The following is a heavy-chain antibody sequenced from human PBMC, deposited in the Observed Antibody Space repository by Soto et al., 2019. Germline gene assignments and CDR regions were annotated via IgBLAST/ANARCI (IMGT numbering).Heavy chain of an antibody. CDR1: GGSISSYY. CDR3: AREGTTGTTNWFDP. J-gene: IGHJ5*02. V-gene: IGHV4-59*01. CDR2: IYYSGST. Sequence: SETLSLTCTVSGGSISSYYWSWIRQPPGKGLERIGYIYYSGSTNYNPSLKSRVTISVDTSKNQFSLKLSSVTAADTAAYYCAREGTTGTTNWFDPWGQGTLVTVSS. D-gene: IGHD1-7*01.